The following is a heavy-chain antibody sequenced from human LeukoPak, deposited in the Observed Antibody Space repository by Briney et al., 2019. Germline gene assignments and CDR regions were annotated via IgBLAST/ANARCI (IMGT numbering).Heavy chain of an antibody. Sequence: PSETLSLTCTVSGGSISSYYWSWIRQPPGKGLEWIGYIYYSGSTNYNPSLKSRVTISVDTSKNQLSLKLSSVTAADTAVYYCARVRDYLDAFDIWGQGTMVTVSS. D-gene: IGHD2/OR15-2a*01. CDR2: IYYSGST. V-gene: IGHV4-59*01. CDR3: ARVRDYLDAFDI. CDR1: GGSISSYY. J-gene: IGHJ3*02.